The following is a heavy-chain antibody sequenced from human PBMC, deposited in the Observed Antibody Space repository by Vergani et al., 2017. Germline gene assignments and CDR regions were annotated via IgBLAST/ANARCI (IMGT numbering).Heavy chain of an antibody. J-gene: IGHJ5*02. CDR3: ARGIQLWHPNWFDP. CDR1: GGSFSGYY. Sequence: QVQLQQCGAGLLKPSETLSLTCAVYGGSFSGYYWSWIRQPPGKGLEWIGEINHSGSTNYNPSLKSRVTISVDTSKNQFSLKLSSVTAADTAVYYCARGIQLWHPNWFDPWGQGTLVTVSS. CDR2: INHSGST. D-gene: IGHD5-18*01. V-gene: IGHV4-34*01.